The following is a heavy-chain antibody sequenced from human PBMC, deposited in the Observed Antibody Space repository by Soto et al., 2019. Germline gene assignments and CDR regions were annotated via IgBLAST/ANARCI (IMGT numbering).Heavy chain of an antibody. Sequence: GGSLRLSCAASGFTFSSYAMHWVRQAPGKGLEWVAVISYDGSNKYYADSVKGRFTISRDNSKNTLYLQMNSLRAEDTAVYYCARDWRRSMVHVWGQGTLVTVSS. CDR2: ISYDGSNK. J-gene: IGHJ4*02. CDR1: GFTFSSYA. V-gene: IGHV3-30-3*01. CDR3: ARDWRRSMVHV. D-gene: IGHD3-10*01.